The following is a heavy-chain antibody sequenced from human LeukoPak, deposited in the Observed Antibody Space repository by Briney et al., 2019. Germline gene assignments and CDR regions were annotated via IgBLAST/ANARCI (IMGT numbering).Heavy chain of an antibody. CDR1: EFTLSSYG. J-gene: IGHJ4*02. D-gene: IGHD2-2*01. CDR2: MTSGGST. CDR3: AKDIGYCSSISRYCDY. Sequence: AGSLRLSCEASEFTLSSYGMNWVRQAPGKGLEWVSSMTSGGSTYYADSVRGRFTISRDNSKNTLYLQMNSLRVEDTAVYYCAKDIGYCSSISRYCDYWGQGTLVTVSS. V-gene: IGHV3-23*01.